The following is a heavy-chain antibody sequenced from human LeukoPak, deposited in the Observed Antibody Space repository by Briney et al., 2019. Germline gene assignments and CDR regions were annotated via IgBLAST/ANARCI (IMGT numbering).Heavy chain of an antibody. V-gene: IGHV4-59*11. CDR3: ATIKRGSIFGYFDF. CDR1: GGSISSHY. D-gene: IGHD5-18*01. Sequence: SETLSLTCTVSGGSISSHYWSWIRQPPGKGLEWIAYLFDSVNTKDNPSLQSRLTLSTDTSKNQFSLRLSSVTAADTAVYYCATIKRGSIFGYFDFWGQGIKVTVSS. CDR2: LFDSVNT. J-gene: IGHJ4*02.